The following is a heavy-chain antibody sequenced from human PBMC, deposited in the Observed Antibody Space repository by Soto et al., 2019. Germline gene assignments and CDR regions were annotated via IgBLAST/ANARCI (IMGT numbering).Heavy chain of an antibody. CDR2: ISGSGVST. D-gene: IGHD2-2*01. V-gene: IGHV3-23*01. J-gene: IGHJ3*02. CDR3: AKFYCISTMCQAPAAKSTGGFEI. Sequence: EPQLLESGGGLGHPGGSLRLSCAASVFTFSSYGMSWVRQAPGKGLDWVAAISGSGVSTYYADSVRGRSTSSRDNSKNTVDLQMNSRRAEDTAVYYCAKFYCISTMCQAPAAKSTGGFEIWGQGTLVTVSS. CDR1: VFTFSSYG.